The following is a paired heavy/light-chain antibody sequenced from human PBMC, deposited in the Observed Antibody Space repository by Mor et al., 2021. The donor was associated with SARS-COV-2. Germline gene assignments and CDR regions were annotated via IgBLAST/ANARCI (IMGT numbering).Heavy chain of an antibody. D-gene: IGHD6-6*01. CDR3: AKAASQLVQYYYYYMDV. Sequence: QVQLVESGGGVVQPGRSLRLSCAASGFTFSSYGMHWVRQAPGKGLEWVAVISYDGSNKYYADSVKGRFTISRDNSKNTLYLQMNSLRAEDTAVYYCAKAASQLVQYYYYYMDVWGKGTTVTVSS. V-gene: IGHV3-30*18. CDR2: ISYDGSNK. CDR1: GFTFSSYG. J-gene: IGHJ6*03.
Light chain of an antibody. Sequence: DIVMTQSPDSLAVSLGERATINCKSSQSVLYSSNNKNYLAWYQQKPGQPPKLLIYWASTRESGVPDRFSGSGSGTDFTLTISSLQAEDVAVYYCQQYYSTPFFGGGTKVEIK. CDR2: WAS. CDR3: QQYYSTPF. CDR1: QSVLYSSNNKNY. J-gene: IGKJ4*01. V-gene: IGKV4-1*01.